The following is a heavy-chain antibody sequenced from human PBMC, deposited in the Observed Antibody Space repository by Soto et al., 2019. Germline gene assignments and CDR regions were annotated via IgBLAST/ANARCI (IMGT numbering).Heavy chain of an antibody. CDR2: IYYSGST. Sequence: PSETLSLTCTVSGGSVSSVSYYWSWIRQPPGKGLEWIGYIYYSGSTNYNPSLESRVTISLDTSKNQFSLKLSSVTAADTAVYFCARARDDYYDTNVDYYFDYWGQGILVTVSS. D-gene: IGHD3-22*01. CDR3: ARARDDYYDTNVDYYFDY. CDR1: GGSVSSVSYY. J-gene: IGHJ4*02. V-gene: IGHV4-61*01.